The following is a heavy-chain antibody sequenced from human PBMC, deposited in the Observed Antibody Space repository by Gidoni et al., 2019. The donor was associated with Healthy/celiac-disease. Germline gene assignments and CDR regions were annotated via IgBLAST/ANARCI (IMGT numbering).Heavy chain of an antibody. V-gene: IGHV3-30*02. CDR2: IRYDGSNK. J-gene: IGHJ4*02. D-gene: IGHD3-10*01. CDR3: AKDFRAAGVAFYFDY. CDR1: GFTFSSYG. Sequence: QVQLVESGGGVVQPGGSLRLSCAASGFTFSSYGMHWVRQAPGKGLEWVAFIRYDGSNKYYADSVKGRFTISRDNSKNTLYLQMNSLRAEDTAVYYCAKDFRAAGVAFYFDYWGQGTLVTVSS.